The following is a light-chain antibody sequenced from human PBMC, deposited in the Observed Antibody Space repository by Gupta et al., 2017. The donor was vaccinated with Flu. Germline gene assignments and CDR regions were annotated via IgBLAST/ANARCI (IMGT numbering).Light chain of an antibody. CDR3: QQDEKLPWT. J-gene: IGKJ1*01. Sequence: QLPPLPSSLSASVGDRVPITCQAIQDICNYFNWYRQKPGKAPKLLIYDASNLETGVPSRFSGSGSWTDFTLKISRVETEDVGTYYWQQDEKLPWTFGRGTKVEIK. V-gene: IGKV1-33*01. CDR1: QDICNY. CDR2: DAS.